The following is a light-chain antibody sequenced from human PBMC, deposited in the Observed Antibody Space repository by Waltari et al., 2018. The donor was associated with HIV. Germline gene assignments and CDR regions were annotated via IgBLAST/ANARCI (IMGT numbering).Light chain of an antibody. V-gene: IGKV4-1*01. CDR3: QQYLRSPPT. J-gene: IGKJ4*01. CDR1: QSHLYRSENKNF. CDR2: WAS. Sequence: DVVVTQSPDSLAVSVGEESTLNCKSNQSHLYRSENKNFLAWYQQKPRRPPRLLISWASTRESGVPDRFSGSGSGTDFALTISRLQAEDVAVYHCQQYLRSPPTFGGGTKVEIK.